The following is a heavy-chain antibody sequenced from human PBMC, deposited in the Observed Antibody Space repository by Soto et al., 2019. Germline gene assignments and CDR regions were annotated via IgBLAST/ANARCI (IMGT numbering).Heavy chain of an antibody. V-gene: IGHV4-61*08. D-gene: IGHD4-17*01. CDR1: GNSTVSGDDS. CDR3: ARDVIAPPDYFDP. Sequence: SATLYLTCSGPGNSTVSGDDSCPWIRQHPGKALEWIGYAHYRGTTNANPFLQSRVNLSLDKSKNQFSLKRNSVNAADTAVHYCARDVIAPPDYFDPWGQGTLVTVS. CDR2: AHYRGTT. J-gene: IGHJ5*02.